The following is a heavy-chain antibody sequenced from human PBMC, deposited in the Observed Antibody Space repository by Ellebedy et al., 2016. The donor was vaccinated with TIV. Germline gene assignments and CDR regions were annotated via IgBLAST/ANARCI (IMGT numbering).Heavy chain of an antibody. CDR2: VSYDGSKK. D-gene: IGHD4-17*01. CDR3: AREDGDYPVDAFDV. J-gene: IGHJ3*01. V-gene: IGHV3-30*03. Sequence: GGSLRLXXSGSGFTFGGFGIHWVRQSPGKGLEWAAVVSYDGSKKSYSDSVGGRFTVSRDNSNNVVHLHMNKLKTEDTAVYYCAREDGDYPVDAFDVWGQGTMVSVSS. CDR1: GFTFGGFG.